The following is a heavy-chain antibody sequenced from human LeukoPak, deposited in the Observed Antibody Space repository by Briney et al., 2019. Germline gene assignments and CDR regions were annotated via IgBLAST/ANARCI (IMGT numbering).Heavy chain of an antibody. Sequence: GASVKVSCKAAGHTFTGYYMHWVRQAPGQGLEWMGWINPKSGGTNYAQKFQGRVTMTRDTSISTAYMELRSLRSDDTAVYYCARDSYVVATLRHFDYWGQGTLVTVSS. CDR1: GHTFTGYY. CDR3: ARDSYVVATLRHFDY. J-gene: IGHJ4*02. D-gene: IGHD5-12*01. V-gene: IGHV1-2*02. CDR2: INPKSGGT.